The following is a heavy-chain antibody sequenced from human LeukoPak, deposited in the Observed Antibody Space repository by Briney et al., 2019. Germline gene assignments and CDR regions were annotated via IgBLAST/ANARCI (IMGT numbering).Heavy chain of an antibody. J-gene: IGHJ6*02. Sequence: ASVKVSCKASGYTFTSYGFSWGRQAPGQGLEWMGGIIGYNGNTKYAQKLQGRVTMTTDTSTSTAYMELRSLRSDDTAVYYCAREGELLNYYYYGMDVWGQGTTVTVSS. CDR2: IIGYNGNT. CDR3: AREGELLNYYYYGMDV. CDR1: GYTFTSYG. V-gene: IGHV1-18*01. D-gene: IGHD1-26*01.